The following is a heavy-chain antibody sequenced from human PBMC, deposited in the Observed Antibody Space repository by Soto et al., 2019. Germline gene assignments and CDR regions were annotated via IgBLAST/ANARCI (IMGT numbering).Heavy chain of an antibody. CDR1: GFTFSSYA. CDR2: ISGSGGST. V-gene: IGHV3-23*01. D-gene: IGHD3-3*01. CDR3: AKEQSITIFGVVIKGSFDY. Sequence: EVQLLESGGGLVQPGGSLRLSCAASGFTFSSYAMSWVRQAPGKGLEWVSAISGSGGSTYYADSVKGRFTISRDNSKNTLYLQMNSLRAEDTAVYYCAKEQSITIFGVVIKGSFDYWGQGTLVTVFS. J-gene: IGHJ4*02.